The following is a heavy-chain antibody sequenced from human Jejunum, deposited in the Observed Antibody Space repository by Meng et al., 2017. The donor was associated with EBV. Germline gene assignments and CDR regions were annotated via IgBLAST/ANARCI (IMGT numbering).Heavy chain of an antibody. J-gene: IGHJ4*02. Sequence: EGQLLESGGGLVQPGGSLRLSCAASGFTFSSSTMGWVRQAPGKGLEWVSAISGNGGSTYYADSVKGRFTISRDNSKNTLCLQMNSLRADDTAVYYCAKLTDSWGQGTLVTVSS. CDR1: GFTFSSST. D-gene: IGHD3-16*01. CDR2: ISGNGGST. CDR3: AKLTDS. V-gene: IGHV3-23*01.